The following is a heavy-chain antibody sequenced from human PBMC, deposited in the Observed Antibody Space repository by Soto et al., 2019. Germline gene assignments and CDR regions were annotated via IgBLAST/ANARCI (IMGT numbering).Heavy chain of an antibody. V-gene: IGHV1-69*08. J-gene: IGHJ4*02. Sequence: QVQLVQSGAEVKKPGSSVKVSCKTSGGTFSNDIITWVRQAPGQGLEWMGRIIPLLDIANYAQKFQGRVTITEDKSTGTAYMELNSLRSEDTAVYYCARDSPIGSTFSGYDAIDYWGQGTLVTVSS. D-gene: IGHD5-12*01. CDR3: ARDSPIGSTFSGYDAIDY. CDR1: GGTFSNDI. CDR2: IIPLLDIA.